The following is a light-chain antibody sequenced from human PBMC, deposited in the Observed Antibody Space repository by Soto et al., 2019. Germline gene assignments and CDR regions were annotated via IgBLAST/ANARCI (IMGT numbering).Light chain of an antibody. J-gene: IGKJ1*01. V-gene: IGKV3-15*01. CDR3: QHSDTWPVT. CDR1: QSVRNN. CDR2: GAS. Sequence: EKVITQSPATLSVSPGERVTLSCRASQSVRNNLAWYQQKPGQAPRLLIYGASTKATGIPGRFSGSGSGTEFTLTISSLQSEDIAIYYCQHSDTWPVTFGPGTKMEIK.